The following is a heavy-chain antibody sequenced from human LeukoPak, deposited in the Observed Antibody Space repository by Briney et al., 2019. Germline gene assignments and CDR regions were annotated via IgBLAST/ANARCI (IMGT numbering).Heavy chain of an antibody. CDR2: IYYSGST. V-gene: IGHV4-59*01. CDR1: GGSISSYY. Sequence: SETLSLTCTVSGGSISSYYWSWIRQPPGKGLEWIGYIYYSGSTNYNSSLKSRVTISVDTSKNQFSLKLSSVTAADTAVYYCAGGYCSGGSCYFYDYWGQGTLVTVSS. D-gene: IGHD2-15*01. J-gene: IGHJ4*02. CDR3: AGGYCSGGSCYFYDY.